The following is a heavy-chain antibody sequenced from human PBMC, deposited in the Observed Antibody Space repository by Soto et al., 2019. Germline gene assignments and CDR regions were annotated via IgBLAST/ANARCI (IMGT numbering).Heavy chain of an antibody. Sequence: PSETLSLTCAVYGGSFSGYYWSWIRQPPGKGLEWIGEINHSGSTNYNPSLKSRVTISVDTSKNQFSLKLSSVTAADTAVYYCARVPSSSRGWFDPWGQGTLATVSS. D-gene: IGHD6-13*01. J-gene: IGHJ5*02. V-gene: IGHV4-34*01. CDR2: INHSGST. CDR3: ARVPSSSRGWFDP. CDR1: GGSFSGYY.